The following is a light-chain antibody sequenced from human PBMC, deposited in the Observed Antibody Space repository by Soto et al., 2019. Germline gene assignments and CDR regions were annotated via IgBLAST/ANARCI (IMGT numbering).Light chain of an antibody. CDR2: GAS. CDR1: QSVSSN. CDR3: QQYNNWPRT. V-gene: IGKV3-15*01. J-gene: IGKJ1*01. Sequence: LVMTQSPAALFVSTGERATLSCRASQSVSSNLAWYQQKPGQAPRLLIYGASTRATGIPARFSGSGSGTEFPLTISSLQSEDFAVYYCQQYNNWPRTFGQGTKVDIK.